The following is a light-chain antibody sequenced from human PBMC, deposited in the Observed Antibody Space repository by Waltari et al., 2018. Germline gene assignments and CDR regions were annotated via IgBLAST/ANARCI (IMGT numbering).Light chain of an antibody. CDR1: SDSIASNY. CDR2: EDN. V-gene: IGLV6-57*03. J-gene: IGLJ2*01. Sequence: NSLLTQPHSVSESPGTTVTISCTRTSDSIASNYVQWYQPRPGSAPTTVIFEDNQRPSGVPDRFSASIDTSSNSASLTISGLKTEDEALYYCQSYDSDEGVVFGGGTKLTVL. CDR3: QSYDSDEGVV.